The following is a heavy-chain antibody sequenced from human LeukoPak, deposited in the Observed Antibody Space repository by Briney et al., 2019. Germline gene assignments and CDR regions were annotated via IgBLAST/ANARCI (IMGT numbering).Heavy chain of an antibody. D-gene: IGHD3-22*01. CDR3: ARVLASDSSGLEG. Sequence: SETLSLTCTVSGGSISNYYWSWIRQPPGKGLEWIGYIYYSGSTNYNPSLKSRVTISVDTSKNRISLKLSSVTAADTAVYYCARVLASDSSGLEGWGQGTLVTVSS. CDR2: IYYSGST. CDR1: GGSISNYY. V-gene: IGHV4-59*01. J-gene: IGHJ4*02.